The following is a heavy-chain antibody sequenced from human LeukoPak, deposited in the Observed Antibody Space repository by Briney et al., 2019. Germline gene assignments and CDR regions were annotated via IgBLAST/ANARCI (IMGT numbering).Heavy chain of an antibody. CDR2: IKHTGYT. CDR3: AREYSTSSTSFDY. Sequence: SETLSLTCGVYGGSLSGHSWSWIRQPLGKGLEWIGEIKHTGYTNYNPSLKSRVIISVDTSKNQFSLKLSSMTAADTAVYYCAREYSTSSTSFDYWGQGTLVTVSS. CDR1: GGSLSGHS. V-gene: IGHV4-34*01. J-gene: IGHJ4*02. D-gene: IGHD6-6*01.